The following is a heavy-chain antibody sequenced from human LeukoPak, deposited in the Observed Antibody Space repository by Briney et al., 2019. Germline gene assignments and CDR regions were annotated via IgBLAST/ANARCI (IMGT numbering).Heavy chain of an antibody. J-gene: IGHJ3*02. D-gene: IGHD5-24*01. V-gene: IGHV3-43*02. Sequence: GASLRLSCAVSGFTFDDYAMHWVRQAPGKGLGWVSLISGDGGSTYYADSVKGRFTISRDNRKNSLYLQMNSLRTEDNALYYCAKDKGDEDGPIDIWGQGTMVTVSS. CDR2: ISGDGGST. CDR1: GFTFDDYA. CDR3: AKDKGDEDGPIDI.